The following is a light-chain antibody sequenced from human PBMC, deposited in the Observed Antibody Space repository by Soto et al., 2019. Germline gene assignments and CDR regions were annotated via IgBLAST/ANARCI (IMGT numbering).Light chain of an antibody. V-gene: IGKV3-11*01. CDR3: QQRSNWPPT. J-gene: IGKJ1*01. Sequence: DIVLTQSPATLSLSPGERATHTCRASQSVSSYLAWYQQKPGQAPRLLIYDASNRATGIPARFSGSGSGTDFTLTISSLEPEDFAVYYRQQRSNWPPTFGQGTKVDI. CDR2: DAS. CDR1: QSVSSY.